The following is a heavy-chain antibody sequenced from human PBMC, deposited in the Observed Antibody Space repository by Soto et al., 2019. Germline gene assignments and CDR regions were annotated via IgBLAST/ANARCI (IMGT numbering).Heavy chain of an antibody. J-gene: IGHJ3*02. Sequence: GGSLRLSCAASGFTFSSYGMHWVRQAPGKGLEWVAVIWYDGSNKYYADSVKGGFTISRDNSKNTLYLQMNSLRAEDTAVYYCARDRTSQNIVMRAFDIWGQGTMVTVSS. CDR1: GFTFSSYG. D-gene: IGHD3-16*02. CDR2: IWYDGSNK. V-gene: IGHV3-33*01. CDR3: ARDRTSQNIVMRAFDI.